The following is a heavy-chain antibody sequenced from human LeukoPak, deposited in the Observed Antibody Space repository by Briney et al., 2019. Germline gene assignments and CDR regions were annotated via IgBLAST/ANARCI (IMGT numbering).Heavy chain of an antibody. CDR3: ASLYYYDSSGYFFDY. V-gene: IGHV4-4*02. CDR2: IYHSGST. D-gene: IGHD3-22*01. Sequence: SETLSLICAVSGGSISSSNWWSWVRQSPGKGLEGIGEIYHSGSTNYNPSLKSRVTIPVDKSKNQFSLKLSSVTAADTAVYYCASLYYYDSSGYFFDYWGQGTLVTVSS. CDR1: GGSISSSNW. J-gene: IGHJ4*02.